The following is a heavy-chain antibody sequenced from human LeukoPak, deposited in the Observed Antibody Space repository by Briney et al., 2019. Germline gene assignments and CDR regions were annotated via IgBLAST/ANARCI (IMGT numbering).Heavy chain of an antibody. CDR1: GDSISSTSYY. Sequence: PSETLSLTCTVSGDSISSTSYYWGWIRQPPGKGLEWIGTIYYSGRTYYNLSLKSRVTIFVDTAKNQVSLKLSSVTAADTAVYYCARPSGSYRAEYFQHWGQGTLVTVSS. J-gene: IGHJ1*01. D-gene: IGHD1-26*01. CDR2: IYYSGRT. CDR3: ARPSGSYRAEYFQH. V-gene: IGHV4-39*01.